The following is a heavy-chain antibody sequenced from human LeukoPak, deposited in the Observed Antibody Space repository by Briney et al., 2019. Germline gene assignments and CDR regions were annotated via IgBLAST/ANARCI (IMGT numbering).Heavy chain of an antibody. CDR3: AKSTLPSESRWFDP. V-gene: IGHV4-39*01. CDR2: IYYSGST. CDR1: GGSISSSSYY. J-gene: IGHJ5*02. D-gene: IGHD2-2*01. Sequence: PSETLSLTCTVSGGSISSSSYYWGWIRQPPGKGLEWIGSIYYSGSTYYNPSFKSRVTISVDTSKNQFSLKLSSVTAADTALYYCAKSTLPSESRWFDPWGQGTLVTVSS.